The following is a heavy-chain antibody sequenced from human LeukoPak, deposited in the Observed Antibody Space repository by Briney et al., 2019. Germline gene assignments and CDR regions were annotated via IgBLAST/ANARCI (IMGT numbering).Heavy chain of an antibody. CDR1: GFNFQNYA. V-gene: IGHV3-64D*06. D-gene: IGHD1-26*01. CDR2: INSNGGSP. CDR3: VKDMGGSRYYGMDV. J-gene: IGHJ6*02. Sequence: GGSLRLSCSASGFNFQNYAMHWVRQAPGKGLQYVSGINSNGGSPDYADSVKGRFTMSRDNSKNTLYLQMSSLRAEDTAVYYCVKDMGGSRYYGMDVWGQGTTVTVSS.